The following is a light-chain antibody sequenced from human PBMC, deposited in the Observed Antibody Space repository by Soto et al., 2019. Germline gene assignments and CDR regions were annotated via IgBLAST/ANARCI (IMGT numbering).Light chain of an antibody. Sequence: EIVMTQSPATLSVSPGESATLSCRASQSVSSDLAWYQQKPGQAPRLLIYGASSRATGIPDRFSGSGSGTDFTLTINRLEPEDFAVYYCQQYGSSTTFGQGTRLEIK. CDR2: GAS. CDR1: QSVSSD. J-gene: IGKJ5*01. V-gene: IGKV3-20*01. CDR3: QQYGSSTT.